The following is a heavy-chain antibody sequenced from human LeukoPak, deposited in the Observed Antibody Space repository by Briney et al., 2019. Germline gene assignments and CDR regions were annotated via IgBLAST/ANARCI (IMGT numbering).Heavy chain of an antibody. D-gene: IGHD3-22*01. CDR3: TRVNYYDSSSFYYGYFDY. CDR1: GFTFGNHA. Sequence: GGSLRLSCTASGFTFGNHAMSWVRQAPGKGLEWVGFIRNKAYGYIPDYAASVQGRFTITRDDSESIAYLQMNSLKTEDTGVYYCTRVNYYDSSSFYYGYFDYWGQGTLVTVSS. V-gene: IGHV3-49*04. J-gene: IGHJ4*02. CDR2: IRNKAYGYIP.